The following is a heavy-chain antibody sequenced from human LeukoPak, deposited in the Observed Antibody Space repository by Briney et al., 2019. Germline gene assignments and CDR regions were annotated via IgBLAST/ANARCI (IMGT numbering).Heavy chain of an antibody. CDR3: ARLWSGYYGDY. CDR2: IYSGGST. Sequence: GGSLRLSCAASGFTVSSNYMSWVRQAPGKGLEWVSVIYSGGSTYYADSVKGRFTISRDNSKNTLYLQMNSLRAEDTAVYYCARLWSGYYGDYWGQGTLVTVYS. CDR1: GFTVSSNY. V-gene: IGHV3-53*01. D-gene: IGHD3-3*01. J-gene: IGHJ4*02.